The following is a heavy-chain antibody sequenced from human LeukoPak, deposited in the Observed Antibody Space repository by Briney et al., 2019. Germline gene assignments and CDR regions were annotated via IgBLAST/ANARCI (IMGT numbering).Heavy chain of an antibody. CDR1: GFTFSSYA. CDR2: ISYDGSNK. D-gene: IGHD3-10*01. Sequence: GGSLRLSCSASGFTFSSYAMHWIPQAPGEGLEWVAVISYDGSNKYYADSVKGRFTISRDNSKNTLYLQMNSLRAEDTAVYYCARDHTFLGRMVRGVKGYFDYWGQGTLVTVSS. J-gene: IGHJ4*02. V-gene: IGHV3-30-3*01. CDR3: ARDHTFLGRMVRGVKGYFDY.